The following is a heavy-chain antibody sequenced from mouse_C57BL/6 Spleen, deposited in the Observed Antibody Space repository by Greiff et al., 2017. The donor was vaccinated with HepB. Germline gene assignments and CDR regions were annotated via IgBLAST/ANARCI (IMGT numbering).Heavy chain of an antibody. Sequence: QVQLQQPGPELVKPGASVKLSCKASGYTFTSYWMHWVKQRPGQGLEWIGNINPSNGGTNYNEKFKSKATLTVDKSSSTASMQLSSLTSEDSAVYCCARSIYGISPNVWGTGTTVTVSS. D-gene: IGHD1-1*01. CDR2: INPSNGGT. CDR3: ARSIYGISPNV. CDR1: GYTFTSYW. V-gene: IGHV1-53*01. J-gene: IGHJ1*03.